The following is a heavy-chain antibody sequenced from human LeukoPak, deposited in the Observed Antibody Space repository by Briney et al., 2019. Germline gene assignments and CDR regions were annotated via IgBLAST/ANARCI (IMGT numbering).Heavy chain of an antibody. D-gene: IGHD3-16*02. Sequence: PSETLSLTCTVSGGSIGTYYWSWVRQSPGKGLEWIGYIYVTGTRYNPYLQSRVTISVDTSRNQFFLKMSSVTAADTAVYYCARHIGGGIEDMDVWGKGTKVTVCS. CDR3: ARHIGGGIEDMDV. CDR2: IYVTGT. J-gene: IGHJ6*03. V-gene: IGHV4-59*08. CDR1: GGSIGTYY.